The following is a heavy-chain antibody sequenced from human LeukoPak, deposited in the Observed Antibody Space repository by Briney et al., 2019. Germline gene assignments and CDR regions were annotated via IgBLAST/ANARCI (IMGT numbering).Heavy chain of an antibody. CDR2: ISSSSSYI. Sequence: GRSLRLSCAASGFTFSSYSMNWVRQAPGKGLEWVSSISSSSSYIYYADSVKGRFTISRDNAKNSLYLQMNSLRAEDTAVYYCARVPVTMVRGLTDYWGQGTLVTVSS. J-gene: IGHJ4*02. V-gene: IGHV3-21*01. CDR1: GFTFSSYS. CDR3: ARVPVTMVRGLTDY. D-gene: IGHD3-10*01.